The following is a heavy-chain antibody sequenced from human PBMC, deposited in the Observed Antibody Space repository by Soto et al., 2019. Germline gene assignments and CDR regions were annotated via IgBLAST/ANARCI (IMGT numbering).Heavy chain of an antibody. V-gene: IGHV3-33*01. Sequence: QVQLVESGGGVVQPGRSLRLSCAASGFTFSSYGMHWVRQAPGKGLEWVAVIWYDGSNKYYADSVKGRFTISRDNSKNTLYLQINRLRAEDTAVYYCARGPQRSLDPLAYNWFDPWGQGTLVTVSS. J-gene: IGHJ5*02. CDR3: ARGPQRSLDPLAYNWFDP. D-gene: IGHD3-3*01. CDR1: GFTFSSYG. CDR2: IWYDGSNK.